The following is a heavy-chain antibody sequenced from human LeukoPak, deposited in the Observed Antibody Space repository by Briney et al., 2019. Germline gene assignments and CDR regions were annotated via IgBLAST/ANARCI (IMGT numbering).Heavy chain of an antibody. Sequence: SETLSLTCTVSGGSISSYYWSCIRQPPGKGLEWIGYIYYSGSTNYNPSLRSRVTISVDTSKNQFSLKLTSVTAADTAMYYCSRDSGSHDAFDIWGQGTMVTVSS. CDR3: SRDSGSHDAFDI. V-gene: IGHV4-59*01. CDR1: GGSISSYY. J-gene: IGHJ3*02. D-gene: IGHD1-26*01. CDR2: IYYSGST.